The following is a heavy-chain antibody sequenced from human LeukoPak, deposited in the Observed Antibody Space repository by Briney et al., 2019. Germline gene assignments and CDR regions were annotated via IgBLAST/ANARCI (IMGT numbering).Heavy chain of an antibody. V-gene: IGHV3-21*01. Sequence: GGSLRLSCAASGFTFSSYSMNWVRQAPGKGLEWVSSISNSSSYIYYADSGKGRFTISRDNAKNSLYLHMNSLRAEDTAVYYCASRSWGQGTLVTVSS. CDR1: GFTFSSYS. CDR2: ISNSSSYI. CDR3: ASRS. J-gene: IGHJ5*02.